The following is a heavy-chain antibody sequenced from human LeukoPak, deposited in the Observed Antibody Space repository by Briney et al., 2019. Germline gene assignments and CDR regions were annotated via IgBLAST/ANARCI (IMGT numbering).Heavy chain of an antibody. Sequence: GGSLRLSCAASGFTFSSYSMNWVRPAPGKGLGWVSSISISSSYIYYADSVKGRFTISRDKAKYSLYLQMNSLRAGDTAVYYCARSGWTAMKPWGVYWGQGTLVTVSS. D-gene: IGHD5-18*01. CDR1: GFTFSSYS. CDR3: ARSGWTAMKPWGVY. CDR2: ISISSSYI. J-gene: IGHJ4*02. V-gene: IGHV3-21*01.